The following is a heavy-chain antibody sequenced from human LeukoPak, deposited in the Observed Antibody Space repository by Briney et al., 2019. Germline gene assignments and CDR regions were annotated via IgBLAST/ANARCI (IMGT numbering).Heavy chain of an antibody. CDR1: GFTFSSYS. Sequence: GGSLRLSCAASGFTFSSYSMNWVRQAPGKGLEWVSSISSSSSYIYYADSVKGRFTISRDNAKDSLYLQMNSLRAEDTAVYYCARSGDSSGYYYVSYYYYYMDVWGKGTTVTISS. V-gene: IGHV3-21*01. CDR2: ISSSSSYI. D-gene: IGHD3-22*01. J-gene: IGHJ6*03. CDR3: ARSGDSSGYYYVSYYYYYMDV.